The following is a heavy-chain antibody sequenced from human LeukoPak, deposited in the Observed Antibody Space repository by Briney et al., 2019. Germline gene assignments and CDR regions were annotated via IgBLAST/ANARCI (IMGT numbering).Heavy chain of an antibody. J-gene: IGHJ4*02. D-gene: IGHD4-17*01. V-gene: IGHV3-48*01. CDR2: ISSSSSTI. CDR3: ARDSLTTVTDY. Sequence: GGSLSLSCAASGFTFSSYSRNWVRQAPGKGLEWVSYISSSSSTIYYADSVKGRFTISRDNAKNSLYLQMNSLRAEDTAVYYCARDSLTTVTDYWGQGTLVTVSS. CDR1: GFTFSSYS.